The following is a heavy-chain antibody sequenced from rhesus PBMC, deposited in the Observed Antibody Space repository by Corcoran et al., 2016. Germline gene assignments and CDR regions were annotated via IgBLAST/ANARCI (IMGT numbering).Heavy chain of an antibody. CDR1: GGSISSSY. CDR2: IYGSGSTT. D-gene: IGHD6-31*01. CDR3: ARYSSGSYYFDY. J-gene: IGHJ4*01. V-gene: IGHV4-169*01. Sequence: QLQLQESGPGLVKPSETLSVTCAVSGGSISSSYWSWIRQAPGKGWKWIGCIYGSGSTTNPNPHLKSLFTRDVDTSKNQRALKRSSVTAADTAVYYWARYSSGSYYFDYWGQGVLVTVSS.